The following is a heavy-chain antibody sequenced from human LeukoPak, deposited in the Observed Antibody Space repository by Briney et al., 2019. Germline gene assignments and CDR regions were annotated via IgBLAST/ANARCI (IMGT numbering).Heavy chain of an antibody. CDR1: GLTVSSNY. CDR2: IYSGGST. J-gene: IGHJ6*03. D-gene: IGHD6-19*01. CDR3: ARGMKYSTGWYYMDV. V-gene: IGHV3-53*01. Sequence: GGSLRLSCAASGLTVSSNYMNWVRQAPGKGLAWVSVIYSGGSTYYADSVKGRFTISRDNSKNTLYLQMNSLRAEDTAVYYCARGMKYSTGWYYMDVWGKGTTVTISS.